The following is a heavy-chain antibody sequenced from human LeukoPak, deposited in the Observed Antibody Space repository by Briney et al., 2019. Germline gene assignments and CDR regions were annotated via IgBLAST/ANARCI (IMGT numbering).Heavy chain of an antibody. D-gene: IGHD5-18*01. J-gene: IGHJ4*02. CDR3: ARDDSGYSYGNTGTGDH. V-gene: IGHV3-9*01. CDR2: ISWNSGSI. CDR1: GFTFDDYA. Sequence: PGGSLRLSCAASGFTFDDYAMHWVRQAPGKGLEWVSGISWNSGSIGYADSVKGRFTISRDNAKNSLYLQMNSLRADDTAVYYCARDDSGYSYGNTGTGDHWGQGTLVTVSS.